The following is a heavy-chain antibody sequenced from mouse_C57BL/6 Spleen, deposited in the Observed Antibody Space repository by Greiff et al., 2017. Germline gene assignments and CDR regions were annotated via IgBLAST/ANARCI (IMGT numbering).Heavy chain of an antibody. CDR2: INPNNGGT. J-gene: IGHJ4*01. Sequence: EVQLQQSGPELVKPGASVKISCKASGYTFTDYYMNWVKQSHGKSLEWIGDINPNNGGTSYNQKFKGKATLTVDKSSSTAYMELRSLTSEDSAVYYCARHYWAAMDYWGQGTSVTVSS. CDR1: GYTFTDYY. CDR3: ARHYWAAMDY. D-gene: IGHD4-1*01. V-gene: IGHV1-26*01.